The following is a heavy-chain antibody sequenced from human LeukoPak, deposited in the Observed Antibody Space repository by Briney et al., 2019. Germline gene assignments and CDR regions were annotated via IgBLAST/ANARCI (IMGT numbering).Heavy chain of an antibody. D-gene: IGHD5-12*01. CDR1: GDSVSSNSAA. V-gene: IGHV6-1*01. CDR2: TYFRSKWYN. CDR3: ARETRSTRGYSGYDIFDY. J-gene: IGHJ4*02. Sequence: SQTLSLTCAMSGDSVSSNSAAWDWIRQSPWRGLEWLGRTYFRSKWYNDYAVSVKSRITINPDTSKNQFSLQLNSVTPEDTAVYYCARETRSTRGYSGYDIFDYWGQGTLVTVSS.